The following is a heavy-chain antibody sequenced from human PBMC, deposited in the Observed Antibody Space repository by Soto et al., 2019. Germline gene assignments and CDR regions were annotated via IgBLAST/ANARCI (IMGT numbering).Heavy chain of an antibody. D-gene: IGHD3-10*01. CDR3: ARSGGSGIDP. V-gene: IGHV4-31*03. CDR1: GGSISSGGYY. CDR2: IYYSGST. Sequence: PSETLSLTCTVSGGSISSGGYYWSWIRQHPGKGLEWIGYIYYSGSTYYNPSLRSRVTISVDTSKNQFSLKLSSVTAADTAVYYCARSGGSGIDPWGQGTQVTVSS. J-gene: IGHJ5*02.